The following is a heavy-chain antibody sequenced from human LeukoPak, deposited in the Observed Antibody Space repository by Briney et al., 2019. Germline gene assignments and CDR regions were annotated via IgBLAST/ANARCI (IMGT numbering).Heavy chain of an antibody. CDR3: AKKTYYDFWSGYPTGMDV. J-gene: IGHJ6*02. D-gene: IGHD3-3*01. CDR1: GFTVSSNY. Sequence: GGSLRLSCAASGFTVSSNYMSWVRQAPGKGLEWVSVIYSGGSTYYADSVKGRFTISRDNSKNTLYLQMNSLRAEDTAVYYCAKKTYYDFWSGYPTGMDVWGQGTTVTVSS. CDR2: IYSGGST. V-gene: IGHV3-53*01.